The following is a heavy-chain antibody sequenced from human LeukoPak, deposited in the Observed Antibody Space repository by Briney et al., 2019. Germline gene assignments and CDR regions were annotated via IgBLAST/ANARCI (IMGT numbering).Heavy chain of an antibody. CDR2: INPDGVTT. CDR3: ARGLPIDY. Sequence: GASVKVSCKASGYTFTIYYMHWVRQAPGQGLEWMGIINPDGVTTTYAQKFQGRVTMTRDTSTSTVYMELSSLRSEDTAVYYCARGLPIDYWGQGTLVTVSS. V-gene: IGHV1-46*01. J-gene: IGHJ4*02. CDR1: GYTFTIYY.